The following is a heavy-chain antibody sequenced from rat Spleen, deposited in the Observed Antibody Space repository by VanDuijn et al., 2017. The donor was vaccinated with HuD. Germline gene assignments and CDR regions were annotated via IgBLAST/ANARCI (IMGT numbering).Heavy chain of an antibody. J-gene: IGHJ4*01. V-gene: IGHV5-27*01. CDR1: GFTFSNYD. Sequence: EVQLVESGGGLVQSGRSLKLSCAASGFTFSNYDMAWVRQAPTKGLEWVASISTGGGNTYYRDSVKGRFTISRDNAKSTLYLQMDSLRSEDTATYYCTTDGDSYYVMDAWGQGASVTVSS. CDR3: TTDGDSYYVMDA. CDR2: ISTGGGNT.